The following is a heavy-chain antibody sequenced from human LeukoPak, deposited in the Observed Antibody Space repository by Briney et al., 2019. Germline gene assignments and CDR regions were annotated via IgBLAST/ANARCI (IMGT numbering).Heavy chain of an antibody. J-gene: IGHJ4*02. D-gene: IGHD2-21*01. Sequence: GGSLRLSCAASGFTFSSYTMNWVRQAPGKGPEWVSGISGTSGSTYYADSVKGRFTISRDNSKNTLYLQMNSLRAEDTAVYYCARDDWGKNGIFDYWGQGILVTVSS. CDR2: ISGTSGST. CDR1: GFTFSSYT. CDR3: ARDDWGKNGIFDY. V-gene: IGHV3-23*01.